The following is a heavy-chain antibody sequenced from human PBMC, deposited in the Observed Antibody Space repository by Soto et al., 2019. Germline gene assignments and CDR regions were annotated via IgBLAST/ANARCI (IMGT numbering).Heavy chain of an antibody. CDR3: VRQGIPVAAAPRRYYGLDV. V-gene: IGHV5-10-1*01. D-gene: IGHD6-19*01. CDR1: GYSLSTFW. Sequence: VESLKISCNGSGYSLSTFWITWVRQMPWKGLEWMGRIDPSDSYTNYSPSFQGPVTISVDKSISTAYLQWSSLKASDTAMYFCVRQGIPVAAAPRRYYGLDVWGQGTTVTVSS. CDR2: IDPSDSYT. J-gene: IGHJ6*02.